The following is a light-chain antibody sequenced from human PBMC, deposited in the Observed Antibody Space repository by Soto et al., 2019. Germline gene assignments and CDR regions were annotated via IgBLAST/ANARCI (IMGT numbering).Light chain of an antibody. CDR1: QSISNR. CDR2: NAS. CDR3: QHYSALWT. Sequence: DIQMTQSPSTLSASVGDRVTITCRASQSISNRLAWYQQKPGKAPKVLIYNASSLESGVPSRFSGSGSATELILTILRPQPDAFSTYHCQHYSALWTFGQGTKVEIK. J-gene: IGKJ1*01. V-gene: IGKV1-5*01.